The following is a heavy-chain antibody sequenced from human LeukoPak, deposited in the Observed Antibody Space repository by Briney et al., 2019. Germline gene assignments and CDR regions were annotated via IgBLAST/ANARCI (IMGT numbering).Heavy chain of an antibody. CDR3: ASIYVWGSYRPGPFDY. Sequence: GGSLRLSCAASGFTFSSYSMNWVRQAPGKGLEWVSSISSSSSYIYYADSVKGRFTISRDNAKNSLYLQMNSLRAEDTAVYYCASIYVWGSYRPGPFDYWGQGTLVTVSS. D-gene: IGHD3-16*02. CDR2: ISSSSSYI. V-gene: IGHV3-21*01. CDR1: GFTFSSYS. J-gene: IGHJ4*02.